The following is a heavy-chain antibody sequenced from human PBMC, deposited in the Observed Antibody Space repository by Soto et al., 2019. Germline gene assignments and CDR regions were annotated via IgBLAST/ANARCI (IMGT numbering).Heavy chain of an antibody. CDR1: GGSVSSGDYS. Sequence: SETLSLTCAVSGGSVSSGDYSWNWIRQPPGKGLEWIGYIYYGGSTYYNPSLQSRVTMSVDRSRNQFSLKLNSVTAADTAVYYCARVRREYDNSGPVDYWGQGTLVTVSS. V-gene: IGHV4-30-2*01. CDR2: IYYGGST. J-gene: IGHJ4*02. D-gene: IGHD3-22*01. CDR3: ARVRREYDNSGPVDY.